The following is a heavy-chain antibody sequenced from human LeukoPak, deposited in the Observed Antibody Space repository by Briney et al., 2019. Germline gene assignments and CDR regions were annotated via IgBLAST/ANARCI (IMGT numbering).Heavy chain of an antibody. J-gene: IGHJ4*02. Sequence: GGSLRLSCVASGFTFGKYWMSWVRQAPGKGLEWVANIKLDGSEKNYVDSVKGRFTISRDNTKNSLYLQMNSLRVEDTAVFYCARGPPNWGFDFWGQGALVTVSS. CDR2: IKLDGSEK. CDR1: GFTFGKYW. D-gene: IGHD7-27*01. CDR3: ARGPPNWGFDF. V-gene: IGHV3-7*03.